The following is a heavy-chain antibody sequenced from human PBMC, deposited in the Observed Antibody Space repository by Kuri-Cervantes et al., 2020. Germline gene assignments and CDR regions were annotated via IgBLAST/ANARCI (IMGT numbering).Heavy chain of an antibody. V-gene: IGHV3-20*04. J-gene: IGHJ4*02. Sequence: GESLKISCAASGFTFDDYGMSWVRQAPGKGLEWVSAISGSGGSTYYADSVKGRFTISRDNAKNSLYLQMNSLRAEDTAVYYCASHLAGKTLPVPADRAAGKEEVDYWGQGTLVTVSS. CDR3: ASHLAGKTLPVPADRAAGKEEVDY. D-gene: IGHD6-13*01. CDR1: GFTFDDYG. CDR2: ISGSGGST.